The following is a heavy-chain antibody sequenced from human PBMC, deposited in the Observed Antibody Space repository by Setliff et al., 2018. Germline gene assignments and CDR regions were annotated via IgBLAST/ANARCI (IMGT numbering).Heavy chain of an antibody. CDR1: GYTFTGCY. D-gene: IGHD3-3*01. V-gene: IGHV1-2*04. CDR3: ARGRDFWSGYLVY. CDR2: INPNSGGT. J-gene: IGHJ4*02. Sequence: ASVKVSCKASGYTFTGCYMHWVRQAPGQGLEWMGRINPNSGGTNYAQKFQGWVTVTRDTSISTAYMELSRLRSDDTAVYYCARGRDFWSGYLVYWGQGTLVTSPQ.